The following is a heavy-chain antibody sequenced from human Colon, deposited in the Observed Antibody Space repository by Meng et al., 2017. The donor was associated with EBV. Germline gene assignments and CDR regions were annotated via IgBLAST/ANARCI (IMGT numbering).Heavy chain of an antibody. CDR1: GYTFTHHG. D-gene: IGHD6-19*01. V-gene: IGHV1-18*01. Sequence: QLQLVHSGDEVKKPGASVRVSCKASGYTFTHHGISWIRQAPGQGLEWMGWISCYNGDTNYAQKLQGRVTMTTDTSTNTAYMDLRSLRSDDTAVYYCARDPSNTSGRYAYFDYWGQGTLVTVSS. J-gene: IGHJ4*02. CDR2: ISCYNGDT. CDR3: ARDPSNTSGRYAYFDY.